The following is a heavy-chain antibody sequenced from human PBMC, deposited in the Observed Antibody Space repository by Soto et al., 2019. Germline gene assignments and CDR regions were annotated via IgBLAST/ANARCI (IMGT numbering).Heavy chain of an antibody. V-gene: IGHV3-23*01. CDR2: LTSSGEYT. J-gene: IGHJ3*02. CDR1: GFTLSNYA. Sequence: EVQLLESGGGLVQPGGSLRLSCAASGFTLSNYAMSWVRQTPGKGLEWVSGLTSSGEYTYYADSGKGRFTISRDNSQNTLFLQLDSLRAEDTAIYYCAKTAYYGSARAFDIWGQGTMVTVSS. CDR3: AKTAYYGSARAFDI. D-gene: IGHD3-10*01.